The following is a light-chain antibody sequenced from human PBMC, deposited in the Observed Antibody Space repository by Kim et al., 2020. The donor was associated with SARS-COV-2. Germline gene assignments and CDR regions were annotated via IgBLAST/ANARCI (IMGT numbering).Light chain of an antibody. CDR3: QAWDSTTAV. Sequence: SYELTQPPSVSVSPGQTASISCSGDELAGKYACWYQQKPGQSPILLIYQDNKRPSGIPERFSGSSSANSATLTIRETQAVDEADYYCQAWDSTTAVFGAGTQLTVL. CDR1: ELAGKY. CDR2: QDN. J-gene: IGLJ2*01. V-gene: IGLV3-1*01.